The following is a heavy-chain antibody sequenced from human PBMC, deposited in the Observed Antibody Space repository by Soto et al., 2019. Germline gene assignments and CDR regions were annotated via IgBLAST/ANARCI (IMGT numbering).Heavy chain of an antibody. J-gene: IGHJ4*02. D-gene: IGHD5-12*01. Sequence: QVQLQESGPGLVKPSGTLSLTCAVSGGSISSSNWWSWVRQPPGKGLEWIGEIYHSGSTNYNPSLMSRVTISVDKSKNQFSLKLSSVTAADTAVYYCARGEGRDGYNLSYWGQGTLVTVSS. CDR3: ARGEGRDGYNLSY. CDR2: IYHSGST. V-gene: IGHV4-4*02. CDR1: GGSISSSNW.